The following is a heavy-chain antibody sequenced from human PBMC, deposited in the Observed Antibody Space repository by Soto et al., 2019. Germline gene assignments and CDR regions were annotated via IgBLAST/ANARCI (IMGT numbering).Heavy chain of an antibody. V-gene: IGHV1-69*13. Sequence: SLKVSCKASGDTFSSYAISWVRQAPGQGLEWMGGIFPIFGTANYAQKFQGRVTITEDESTSTAYMELSSLRSEDTAVYYCARPRPYSSLSGFDSWGEGTLVTVCS. J-gene: IGHJ4*02. CDR1: GDTFSSYA. CDR3: ARPRPYSSLSGFDS. D-gene: IGHD6-6*01. CDR2: IFPIFGTA.